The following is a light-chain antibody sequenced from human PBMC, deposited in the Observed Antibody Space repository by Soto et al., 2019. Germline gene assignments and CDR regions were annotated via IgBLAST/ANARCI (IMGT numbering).Light chain of an antibody. CDR3: QQYNNWPRT. J-gene: IGKJ1*01. CDR2: GAS. CDR1: QSVSSN. Sequence: EIVLTQFPATLSGSPGERATLSFRASQSVSSNLAWYQQKPGQAPRLLIYGASTRATGIPARFSGSGSGTEFTLTISSLQSEDFAVYYCQQYNNWPRTFGQGTKVDIK. V-gene: IGKV3-15*01.